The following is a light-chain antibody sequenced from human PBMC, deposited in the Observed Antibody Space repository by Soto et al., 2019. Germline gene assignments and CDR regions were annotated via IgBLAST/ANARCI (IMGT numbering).Light chain of an antibody. J-gene: IGLJ1*01. CDR3: CSFAGSYSYV. V-gene: IGLV2-11*01. Sequence: QSVLTQPRSVSGSPGQSVTISCTGTSSDVGRYDYVSWYQQYPGEAPKLIIYDVTERPSGVPDRFSGSKSGNTASLTISGLRAEDEAAYSCCSFAGSYSYVVGSGTKVTVL. CDR2: DVT. CDR1: SSDVGRYDY.